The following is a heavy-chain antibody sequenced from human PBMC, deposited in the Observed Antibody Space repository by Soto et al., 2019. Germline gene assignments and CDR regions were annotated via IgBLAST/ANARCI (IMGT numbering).Heavy chain of an antibody. J-gene: IGHJ6*02. CDR2: IYYSGST. Sequence: PSETLSLTCTVSGASISSSNYYWGWIRQPPGKGLEWIGSIYYSGSTYYNPSLKSRVTISVDTSKNQFSLRLSSVTAADTAMYYCKTSASSSSLLEDYYYYYGMDVWGQGNTVT. V-gene: IGHV4-39*01. CDR3: KTSASSSSLLEDYYYYYGMDV. CDR1: GASISSSNYY. D-gene: IGHD6-6*01.